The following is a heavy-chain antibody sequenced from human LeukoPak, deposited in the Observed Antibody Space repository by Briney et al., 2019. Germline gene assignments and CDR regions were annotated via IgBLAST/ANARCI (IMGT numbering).Heavy chain of an antibody. V-gene: IGHV4-31*03. CDR1: GGSISSGGYY. D-gene: IGHD3-22*01. Sequence: PSQTLSLTCTVSGGSISSGGYYWSWIRQHPGKGLEWIGYIYYSGSTYYNPSLKSRVTISVDTSKNQFSLKLSSVTAADTAVYYCARDSDSSGYWWFDPWGQGTLVTVSS. CDR3: ARDSDSSGYWWFDP. J-gene: IGHJ5*02. CDR2: IYYSGST.